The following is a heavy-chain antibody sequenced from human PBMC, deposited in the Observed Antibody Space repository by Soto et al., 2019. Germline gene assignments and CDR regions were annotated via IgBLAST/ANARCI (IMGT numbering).Heavy chain of an antibody. Sequence: QVQLQESGPGLVKPSQTLSLTCTVSGGSISSGGYYWSWIRQHPGKGLEWIGYIYYSGSTYYNPSLKSRVTISVDTSKNQFSLKLSSVTAADTAVYYCARDQGDFGYYYYGMDVWGQGTTVTVSS. V-gene: IGHV4-31*03. CDR2: IYYSGST. D-gene: IGHD3-3*01. J-gene: IGHJ6*02. CDR3: ARDQGDFGYYYYGMDV. CDR1: GGSISSGGYY.